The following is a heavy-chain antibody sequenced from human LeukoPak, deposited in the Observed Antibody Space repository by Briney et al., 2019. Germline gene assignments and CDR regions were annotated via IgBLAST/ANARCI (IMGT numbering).Heavy chain of an antibody. Sequence: KPSETLSLTCTVSGGSISSYYWSWIRQPPGKGLEWIGYIYYSGGTNYNPSLKSRVTISVDTSKNQFSLKLSSVTAADTAVYYCARGAHYYDSSGYYYWGQGTLVTVSS. CDR1: GGSISSYY. J-gene: IGHJ4*02. V-gene: IGHV4-59*01. CDR2: IYYSGGT. D-gene: IGHD3-22*01. CDR3: ARGAHYYDSSGYYY.